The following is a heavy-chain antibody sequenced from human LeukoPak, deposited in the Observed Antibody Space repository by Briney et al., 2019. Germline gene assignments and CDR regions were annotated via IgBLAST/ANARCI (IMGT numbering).Heavy chain of an antibody. J-gene: IGHJ6*03. Sequence: GGSLRLSCAASGFIFSDYGIHWVRQAPGKGLEWVSSISSSSSYIYYADSVKGRFTISRDNAKNSLYLQMNSLRAEDTAVYYCARDFRSSRGMGYYYYYYYMDVWGKGTTVTVSS. CDR1: GFIFSDYG. CDR3: ARDFRSSRGMGYYYYYYYMDV. V-gene: IGHV3-21*01. CDR2: ISSSSSYI. D-gene: IGHD6-13*01.